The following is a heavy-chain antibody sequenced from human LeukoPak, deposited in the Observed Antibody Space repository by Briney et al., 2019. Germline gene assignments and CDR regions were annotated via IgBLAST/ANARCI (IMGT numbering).Heavy chain of an antibody. CDR2: INHSGST. D-gene: IGHD2-21*01. V-gene: IGHV4-34*01. J-gene: IGHJ4*02. Sequence: SETLCLTCAVYGGSFSGYYWSWIRQPPGKGLEWIGEINHSGSTNYNPSLKSRVTISVDTSKNQFSLKLSSVTAADTAVYYCARHSGSITKFDYWGQGTLATVSS. CDR1: GGSFSGYY. CDR3: ARHSGSITKFDY.